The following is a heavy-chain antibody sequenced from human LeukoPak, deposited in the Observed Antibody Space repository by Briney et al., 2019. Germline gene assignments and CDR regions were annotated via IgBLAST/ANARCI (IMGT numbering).Heavy chain of an antibody. CDR1: GFTFSSYA. D-gene: IGHD2-15*01. J-gene: IGHJ4*02. Sequence: GRSLRLSCAASGFTFSSYAMHWVRQAPAKGLEWVAVISYDGSNKYYTDSVKGRFSISRDNSKNTLYLQMNSLRAEDTAVYYCAKDPGYCSEGSCYYFDYWGQGTLVTVSS. CDR2: ISYDGSNK. CDR3: AKDPGYCSEGSCYYFDY. V-gene: IGHV3-30*18.